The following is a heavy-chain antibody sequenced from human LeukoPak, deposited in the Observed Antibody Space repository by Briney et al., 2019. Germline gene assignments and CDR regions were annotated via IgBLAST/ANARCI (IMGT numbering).Heavy chain of an antibody. CDR1: GFTFSSYS. J-gene: IGHJ4*02. Sequence: GGSLRLSCAASGFTFSSYSMNWVRQAPGKGLEWVSSISSSSSYIYYADSVKGRFTISRDNAKNSLYLQMNSLRAEDTAVYYCARDSDSGYDSGFDYWGQGTLVTVSS. CDR3: ARDSDSGYDSGFDY. D-gene: IGHD5-12*01. V-gene: IGHV3-21*04. CDR2: ISSSSSYI.